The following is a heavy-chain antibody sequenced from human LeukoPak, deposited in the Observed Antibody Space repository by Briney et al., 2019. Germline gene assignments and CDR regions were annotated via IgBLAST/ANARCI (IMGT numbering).Heavy chain of an antibody. CDR2: ISSSGSTI. V-gene: IGHV3-48*03. J-gene: IGHJ3*02. D-gene: IGHD3-22*01. CDR3: VRDTGYYDSLWAFDI. Sequence: GGSLRLSCAASGFTFSSYEMNWVRQAPGKGLEWVSYISSSGSTIYYADSVKGRFTISRDNATNSLYLQMNSLRAEDTAVYYCVRDTGYYDSLWAFDIWGQGTMVTVSS. CDR1: GFTFSSYE.